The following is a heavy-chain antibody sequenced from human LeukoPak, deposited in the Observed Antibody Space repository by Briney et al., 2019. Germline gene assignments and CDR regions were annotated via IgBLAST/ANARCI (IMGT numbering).Heavy chain of an antibody. CDR1: GFTVSSNS. V-gene: IGHV3-48*01. CDR2: ISSSSSTI. J-gene: IGHJ3*02. CDR3: ARTYYDFWSGYLTHAFDI. Sequence: GGSLRLSCTVSGFTVSSNSMSWVRQAPGKGLEWVSYISSSSSTIYYADSVKGRFTISRDNAKNSLYLQMNSLRAEDTAVYYCARTYYDFWSGYLTHAFDIWGQGTMVTVSS. D-gene: IGHD3-3*01.